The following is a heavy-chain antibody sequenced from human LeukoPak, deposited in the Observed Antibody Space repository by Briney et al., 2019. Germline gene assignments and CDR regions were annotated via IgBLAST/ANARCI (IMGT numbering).Heavy chain of an antibody. Sequence: PGGSLRLSCAASGFTFSSYRMSWVRQAPGKGLEWVANIKQDGSEKYYVDSVKGRFTISRDNAKNSLYLQMNSLRAEDTAVYYCARDTAMIPLDYWGQGTLVTVSS. CDR3: ARDTAMIPLDY. V-gene: IGHV3-7*01. CDR1: GFTFSSYR. CDR2: IKQDGSEK. D-gene: IGHD5-18*01. J-gene: IGHJ4*02.